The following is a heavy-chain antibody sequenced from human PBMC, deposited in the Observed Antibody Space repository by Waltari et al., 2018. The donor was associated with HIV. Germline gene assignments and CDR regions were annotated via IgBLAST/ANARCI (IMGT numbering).Heavy chain of an antibody. J-gene: IGHJ4*02. D-gene: IGHD5-18*01. Sequence: QVQLVESGGGVVQPGRSLRLSCAASGLTFSSYAIHWVRQAPGKGLEWVAVISYDGSNKYYADSVKGRFTISRDNSKNTLYLQMNSLRADDTAVYYCARGGYGWLPDGYWGQGTLVTVSS. V-gene: IGHV3-30-3*01. CDR1: GLTFSSYA. CDR3: ARGGYGWLPDGY. CDR2: ISYDGSNK.